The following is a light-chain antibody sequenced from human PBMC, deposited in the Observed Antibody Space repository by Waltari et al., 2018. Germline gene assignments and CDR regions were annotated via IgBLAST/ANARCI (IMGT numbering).Light chain of an antibody. V-gene: IGLV1-47*01. CDR2: RNN. CDR1: SSNIGSSY. Sequence: QSVLTPPPSASGTPGQRVTISCSGSSSNIGSSYVYWYQQVPGTAPKLLIYRNNQRPSGVPDRFSGSKSGTSASLAISGLRSEDEADYYCEAWDDSLSVLVFGGGTKVTVL. J-gene: IGLJ3*02. CDR3: EAWDDSLSVLV.